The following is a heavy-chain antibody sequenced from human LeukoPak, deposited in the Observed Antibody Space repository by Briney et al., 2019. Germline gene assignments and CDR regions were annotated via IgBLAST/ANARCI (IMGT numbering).Heavy chain of an antibody. J-gene: IGHJ6*03. Sequence: GGSLRLSCAASGFTFSSYEMNWVRQAPGKGLEWVSYISNSGSTIYYADSVKGRFTISRDNAKNSLYLQMNSLRAEDTAVYYCAREAVPAARYYYMDVWGKGTTVTVSS. CDR3: AREAVPAARYYYMDV. CDR1: GFTFSSYE. V-gene: IGHV3-48*03. D-gene: IGHD2-2*01. CDR2: ISNSGSTI.